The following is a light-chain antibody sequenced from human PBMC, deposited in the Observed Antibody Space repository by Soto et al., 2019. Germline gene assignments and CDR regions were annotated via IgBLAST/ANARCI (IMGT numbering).Light chain of an antibody. J-gene: IGKJ4*01. CDR1: QDISNY. Sequence: DIQMTQSPSSLSASVGDRVTITCQASQDISNYLNWYQQTVGKAPKLLIYDASNLQTGVPSRFSGGGSGTNFTFTISILQPEDFATYYCQQYDNFPLFGGGTKVEIK. V-gene: IGKV1-33*01. CDR2: DAS. CDR3: QQYDNFPL.